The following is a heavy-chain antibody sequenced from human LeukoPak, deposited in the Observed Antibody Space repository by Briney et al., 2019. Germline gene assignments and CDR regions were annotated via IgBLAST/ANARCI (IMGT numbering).Heavy chain of an antibody. V-gene: IGHV3-23*01. CDR3: AKTGSSRFDY. J-gene: IGHJ4*02. CDR2: ISGSGGST. D-gene: IGHD1-26*01. CDR1: GFTFSTYG. Sequence: GESLRLSCVASGFTFSTYGMSWVRQAPGKGLEWVSAISGSGGSTYYADSVKGRFTISRDNSKNTLFLQMNSLRAEDTAVYYCAKTGSSRFDYWGQGTLVTVSS.